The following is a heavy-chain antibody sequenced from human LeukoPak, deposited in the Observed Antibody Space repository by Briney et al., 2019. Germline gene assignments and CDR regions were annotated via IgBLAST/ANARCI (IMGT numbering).Heavy chain of an antibody. J-gene: IGHJ4*02. CDR3: ARGYSSGWYYFDY. CDR2: IYSGGST. CDR1: GFTVSSNY. V-gene: IGHV3-53*01. D-gene: IGHD6-19*01. Sequence: GGSLRLSCAASGFTVSSNYMSWVRQAPGKGLEWVSVIYSGGSTYYADSVKGRFTISRDNSKNTLNFQMNSLRAEDTAVYYCARGYSSGWYYFDYWGQGTPVTVSS.